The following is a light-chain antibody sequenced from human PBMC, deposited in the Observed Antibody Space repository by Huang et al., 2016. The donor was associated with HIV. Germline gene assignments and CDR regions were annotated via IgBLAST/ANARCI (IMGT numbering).Light chain of an antibody. V-gene: IGKV4-1*01. CDR1: KRVYSSSTSKDY. J-gene: IGKJ1*01. Sequence: DIIMTQSPDSLAVSLGERATLNCRSSKRVYSSSTSKDYMAWFQQKPGQPPRLLLFWAATREAGGPDRFSGSGSGTHFTLTIANVEAEDAAIYYCQQYYSSPQTFGQGTRVEVK. CDR3: QQYYSSPQT. CDR2: WAA.